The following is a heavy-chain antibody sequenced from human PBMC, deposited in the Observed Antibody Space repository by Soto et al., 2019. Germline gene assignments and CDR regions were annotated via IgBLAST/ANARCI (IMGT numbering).Heavy chain of an antibody. V-gene: IGHV3-74*01. CDR1: GFTFSSYW. J-gene: IGHJ6*03. Sequence: GGSLRLSCAASGFTFSSYWMHWVRQAPGKGLVWVSRINSDGSSTSYADSVKGRITVNPDTSKNQFSLQLNSVTPEDTAVYYCARGSWDDVTGHYYMDVWGKGTTVTVSS. D-gene: IGHD1-1*01. CDR3: ARGSWDDVTGHYYMDV. CDR2: INSDGSST.